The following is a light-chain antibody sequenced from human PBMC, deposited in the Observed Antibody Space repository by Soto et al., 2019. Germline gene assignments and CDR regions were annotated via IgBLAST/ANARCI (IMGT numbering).Light chain of an antibody. CDR3: CSYTTSNTFV. Sequence: SALPQPASVSVSLGQSITISCSGTSSDVGAYNYVSWYQQYPGKAPKLMIYHVTDRPSGVSNRFSGSKSGNTASLTISGLQAEDEADYYCCSYTTSNTFVFGTGTKVTVL. V-gene: IGLV2-14*01. J-gene: IGLJ1*01. CDR1: SSDVGAYNY. CDR2: HVT.